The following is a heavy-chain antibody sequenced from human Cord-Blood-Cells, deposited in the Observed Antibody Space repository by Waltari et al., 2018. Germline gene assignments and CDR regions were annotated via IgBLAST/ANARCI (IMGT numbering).Heavy chain of an antibody. CDR1: GGSFSGYY. CDR3: ARLLGLGMDNRYFDL. CDR2: INHSGST. J-gene: IGHJ2*01. D-gene: IGHD7-27*01. V-gene: IGHV4-34*01. Sequence: QVQLQQWGAGLLKPSETLSLTCAVDGGSFSGYYWSWIRQPPGKGLEWIGEINHSGSTNYNPSLKSRVTISVDTSKNQFSLKLSSVTAADTAVYYCARLLGLGMDNRYFDLWGRGTLVTVSS.